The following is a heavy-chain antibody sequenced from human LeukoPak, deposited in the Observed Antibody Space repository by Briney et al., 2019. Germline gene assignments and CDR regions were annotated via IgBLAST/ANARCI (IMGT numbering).Heavy chain of an antibody. Sequence: GGSLRLSCAASGFTFSSYSMNWVRQAPGKGLEWVSYISSSSSTTYYADSVKGRFTISRDNAKNSLYLQMNSLRAEDTAVYYCAKDSAYCSSTSCYYYFDYWGQGTLVTVSS. V-gene: IGHV3-48*04. D-gene: IGHD2-2*01. CDR1: GFTFSSYS. J-gene: IGHJ4*02. CDR3: AKDSAYCSSTSCYYYFDY. CDR2: ISSSSSTT.